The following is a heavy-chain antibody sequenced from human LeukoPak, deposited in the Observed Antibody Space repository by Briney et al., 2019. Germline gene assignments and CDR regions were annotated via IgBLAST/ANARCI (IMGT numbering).Heavy chain of an antibody. CDR2: INPSGGST. CDR3: ARDYCTNGVCYSWFDP. V-gene: IGHV1-46*01. J-gene: IGHJ5*02. D-gene: IGHD2-8*01. CDR1: GYTFTSYY. Sequence: ASVKVSCKASGYTFTSYYIYWMRQAHGHGLDWMGIINPSGGSTSYAQKFQGRVTMTRDMSTSTVYMELSSLRSEDTAVYYCARDYCTNGVCYSWFDPWGQGTLVTVSS.